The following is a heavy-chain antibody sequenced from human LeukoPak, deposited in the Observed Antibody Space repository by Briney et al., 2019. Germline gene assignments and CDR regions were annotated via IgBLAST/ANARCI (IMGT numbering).Heavy chain of an antibody. D-gene: IGHD2-2*02. J-gene: IGHJ3*02. Sequence: GGSLRLSCAASGCTFSSYSMNWVRQAPGKGLEWVSYISSSGTTIYYADSVKGRFTISRDNPKNSLYLQMNSLRAEDTAVYYCARGYCSSNTCYIAFDIWGQGTMVTVSS. V-gene: IGHV3-48*01. CDR2: ISSSGTTI. CDR1: GCTFSSYS. CDR3: ARGYCSSNTCYIAFDI.